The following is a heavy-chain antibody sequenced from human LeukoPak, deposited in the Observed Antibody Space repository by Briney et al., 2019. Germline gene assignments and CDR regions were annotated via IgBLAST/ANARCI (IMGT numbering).Heavy chain of an antibody. D-gene: IGHD3-10*01. Sequence: GGSLRLTCAASGFTFSSYGMHWVRQAPGKGLEWVAFIRYDGSNKYYADSVKGRFTISRDNSKNTLYLQMNSQRAEDTAVYYCAKDGPQTLWFGEGDWGQGTLVTVSS. CDR1: GFTFSSYG. V-gene: IGHV3-30*02. CDR3: AKDGPQTLWFGEGD. CDR2: IRYDGSNK. J-gene: IGHJ4*02.